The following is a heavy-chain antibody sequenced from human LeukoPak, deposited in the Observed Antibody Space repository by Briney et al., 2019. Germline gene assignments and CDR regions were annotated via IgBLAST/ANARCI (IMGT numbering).Heavy chain of an antibody. CDR1: GFTFSSYA. D-gene: IGHD6-19*01. CDR3: ARGARQWLVRPFDY. CDR2: ISYDGSNK. Sequence: GGSLRLSCAASGFTFSSYAMHWVRQAPGKGLEWVAVISYDGSNKYYADSVKGRFTISRDNSKNTLYLQMNSLRAEDTAVYYCARGARQWLVRPFDYWGQGTLITVSS. V-gene: IGHV3-30-3*01. J-gene: IGHJ4*02.